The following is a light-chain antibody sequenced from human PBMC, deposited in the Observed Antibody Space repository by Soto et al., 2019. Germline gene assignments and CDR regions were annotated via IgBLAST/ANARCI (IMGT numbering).Light chain of an antibody. CDR3: QQYKSYSWT. CDR1: QSINIW. CDR2: DAS. V-gene: IGKV1-5*01. Sequence: DIPMTQSPSTLSASVGDRVTITCRASQSINIWLAWYQQKPGKAPKVLIYDASSLKSGVPSRFSGSGSGTEFTLTISSLQPDDFATYYCQQYKSYSWTFGQGTKVEIK. J-gene: IGKJ1*01.